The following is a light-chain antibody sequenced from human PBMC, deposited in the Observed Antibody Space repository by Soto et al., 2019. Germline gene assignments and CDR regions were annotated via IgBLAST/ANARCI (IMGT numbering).Light chain of an antibody. CDR2: GNN. CDR3: QSFDSSLSVWV. J-gene: IGLJ3*02. Sequence: QLVLTQPPSVSGAPGQRVSISCTGSRSNIGAGYDVHWYQHLPGTAPKLLIYGNNNRPSGVPDRFSGSKSGTSASLAITGLQAEDEADYYCQSFDSSLSVWVFGGGTKLTVL. CDR1: RSNIGAGYD. V-gene: IGLV1-40*01.